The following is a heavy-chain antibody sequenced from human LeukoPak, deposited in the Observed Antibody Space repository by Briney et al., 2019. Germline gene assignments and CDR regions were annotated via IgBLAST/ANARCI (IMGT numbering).Heavy chain of an antibody. CDR3: ARESTGFGEFVWFDP. CDR2: IDYSGNT. D-gene: IGHD3-10*01. J-gene: IGHJ5*02. V-gene: IGHV4-59*12. Sequence: PSETLSLTCTVSGGSISNYYWSWIRQPPGKGLEWIGYIDYSGNTNYNPSLKSRVTISVDTSKNQFSLKLSSVTAADTAVYYCARESTGFGEFVWFDPWGQGTLVTVSS. CDR1: GGSISNYY.